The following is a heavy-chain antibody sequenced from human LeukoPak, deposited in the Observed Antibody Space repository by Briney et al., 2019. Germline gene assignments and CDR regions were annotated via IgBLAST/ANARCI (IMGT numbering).Heavy chain of an antibody. CDR2: ISSSGSTI. CDR1: GFTFSDYY. V-gene: IGHV3-11*01. D-gene: IGHD5-18*01. Sequence: PGGSLRLSCAASGFTFSDYYMSWIRQAPGKGLEWVSYISSSGSTIYYADSVKGRFTISRDNAKNSLYLQMNSLRAEDTALYHCARAYSYGYSSAFDIWGQGTMVTVSS. J-gene: IGHJ3*02. CDR3: ARAYSYGYSSAFDI.